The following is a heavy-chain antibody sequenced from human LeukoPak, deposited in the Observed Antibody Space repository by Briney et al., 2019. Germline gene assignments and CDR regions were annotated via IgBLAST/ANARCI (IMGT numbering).Heavy chain of an antibody. J-gene: IGHJ4*02. CDR1: GFTFSSYA. V-gene: IGHV3-66*01. D-gene: IGHD3-16*01. CDR3: ARGRGGYGDFDY. Sequence: GGSLRLSCAASGFTFSSYAMSWVRQAPGKGLEWVSVIYIDGATYYAASVKGRFTISRDNTKNTLYLQMNNVTAEDTAVYFCARGRGGYGDFDYWGQGTLVTVSS. CDR2: IYIDGAT.